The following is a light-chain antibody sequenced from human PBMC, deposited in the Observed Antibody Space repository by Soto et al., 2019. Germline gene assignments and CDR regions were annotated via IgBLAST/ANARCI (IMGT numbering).Light chain of an antibody. CDR3: QQDDRSPLT. J-gene: IGKJ1*01. CDR1: QSLSPTY. Sequence: EIVLTQSPCTLSLSPGETATLSCRASQSLSPTYVACYQQKPGQAPRLLIYDASNRAASMHDWSSSGGSGTDFTLTSSRLQHDDVVVYYYQQDDRSPLTFGQGTKVDI. CDR2: DAS. V-gene: IGKV3-20*01.